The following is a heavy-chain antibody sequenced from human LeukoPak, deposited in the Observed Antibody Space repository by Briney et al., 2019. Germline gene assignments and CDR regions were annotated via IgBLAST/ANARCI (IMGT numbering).Heavy chain of an antibody. CDR2: IRSKVDNYAT. CDR1: GFTFTGSA. CDR3: VGRCTSCARYFDL. D-gene: IGHD2-2*01. Sequence: GGSLRLFCAASGFTFTGSAMHWVRQASGKGLEWVGNIRSKVDNYATGYAASVKGRFTSSRDDSQNSAYLQLNSLKTEDTAVYYCVGRCTSCARYFDLWGRGTLVTVSS. J-gene: IGHJ2*01. V-gene: IGHV3-73*01.